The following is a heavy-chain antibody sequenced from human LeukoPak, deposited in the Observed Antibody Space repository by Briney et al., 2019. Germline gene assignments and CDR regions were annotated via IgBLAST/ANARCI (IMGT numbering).Heavy chain of an antibody. Sequence: GGSLRLSCAASRFTFNTYWMHWVRQAPGKGLVWVSRINSDGSSTIYADSVKGRFTISRDNAKNTLYLQMNSLRAEDTAVYYCAKDIADCTNGVCYAFDIWGQGTTVTVSS. D-gene: IGHD2-8*01. CDR1: RFTFNTYW. CDR2: INSDGSST. V-gene: IGHV3-74*01. CDR3: AKDIADCTNGVCYAFDI. J-gene: IGHJ3*02.